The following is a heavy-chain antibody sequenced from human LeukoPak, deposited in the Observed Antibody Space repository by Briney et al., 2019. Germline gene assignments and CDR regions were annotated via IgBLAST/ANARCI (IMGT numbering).Heavy chain of an antibody. V-gene: IGHV3-30*03. D-gene: IGHD3-22*01. J-gene: IGHJ4*02. CDR2: ISYDGSNK. CDR1: GFTFSSYG. CDR3: TTYHYDSSGYRRDFDY. Sequence: PGRSLRLSCAASGFTFSSYGMHWVRQAPDKGLEWVAVISYDGSNKYYADSVKGRFTISRDNSKNTLYLQMNSLKTEDTAVYYCTTYHYDSSGYRRDFDYWGQGTLVTVSS.